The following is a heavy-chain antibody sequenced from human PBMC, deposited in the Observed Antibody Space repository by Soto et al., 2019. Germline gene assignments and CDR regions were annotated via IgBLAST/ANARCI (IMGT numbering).Heavy chain of an antibody. D-gene: IGHD3-10*01. CDR1: GFTFSSYG. J-gene: IGHJ5*02. CDR2: ISYDGSNK. Sequence: GGSLSLSCAASGFTFSSYGMHWVRQAPGKGLEWVAVISYDGSNKYYADSVKGRFTISRDSSKNTLYLQMNSLRAEDTAVYYCARDYSVSESYSFRYNWIDPWGQGTLVTVSS. CDR3: ARDYSVSESYSFRYNWIDP. V-gene: IGHV3-30*03.